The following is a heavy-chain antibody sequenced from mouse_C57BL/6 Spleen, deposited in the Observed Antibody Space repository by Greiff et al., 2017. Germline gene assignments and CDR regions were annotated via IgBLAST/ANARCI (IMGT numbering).Heavy chain of an antibody. J-gene: IGHJ3*01. CDR1: GFTFSSYT. D-gene: IGHD1-1*01. CDR2: ISGGGGNT. V-gene: IGHV5-9*01. Sequence: EVKVVESGGGLVKPGGSLKLSCAASGFTFSSYTMSWVRQTPEKRLEWVATISGGGGNTYYPDSVKGRFTISRDNAKNTLYLQMSSLRSEDTALYYCARQDYYGSSYPFAYWGQGTLVTVSA. CDR3: ARQDYYGSSYPFAY.